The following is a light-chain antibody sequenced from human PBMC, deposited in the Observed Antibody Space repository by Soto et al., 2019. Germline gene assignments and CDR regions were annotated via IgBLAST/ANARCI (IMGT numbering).Light chain of an antibody. CDR3: ASYTPSSTYV. V-gene: IGLV2-14*01. J-gene: IGLJ1*01. CDR2: DVS. CDR1: SSDVGGYSY. Sequence: QSVLTQPASVSGSPGQSIAISCTGTSSDVGGYSYVSWYQQQPGKAPKLVISDVSNRPSGVSDRFSGSKSGNTASLTISGLQTEDEADYYCASYTPSSTYVSGPGTKVTV.